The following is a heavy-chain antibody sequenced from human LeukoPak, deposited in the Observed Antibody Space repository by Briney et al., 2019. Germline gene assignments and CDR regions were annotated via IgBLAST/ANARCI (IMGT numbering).Heavy chain of an antibody. J-gene: IGHJ4*02. V-gene: IGHV4-4*07. CDR1: GTSVSPFH. Sequence: PSETLSLTCTVSGTSVSPFHWTWFRQTAGQRLEWIGLIYFTGTATLNPSLRSRVAMSVDLAKNQLFLKLASMTAADTAMYYCARKDGDYWGQGTLVSVSS. CDR2: IYFTGTA. CDR3: ARKDGDY.